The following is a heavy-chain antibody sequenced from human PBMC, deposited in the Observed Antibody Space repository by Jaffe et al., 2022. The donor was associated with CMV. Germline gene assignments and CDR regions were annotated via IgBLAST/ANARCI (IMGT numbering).Heavy chain of an antibody. CDR1: GYTFTSYD. V-gene: IGHV1-8*01. CDR2: MNPNSGNT. J-gene: IGHJ6*02. D-gene: IGHD2-15*01. CDR3: ARRCSGGSCYSAPIYYYYYGMDV. Sequence: QVQLVQSGAEVKKPGASVKVSCKASGYTFTSYDINWVRQATGQGLEWMGWMNPNSGNTGYAQKFQGRVTMTRNTSISTAYMELSSLRSEDTAVYYCARRCSGGSCYSAPIYYYYYGMDVWGQGTTVTVSS.